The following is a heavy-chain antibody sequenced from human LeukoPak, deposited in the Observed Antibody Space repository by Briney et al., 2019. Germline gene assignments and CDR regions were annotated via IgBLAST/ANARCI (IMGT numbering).Heavy chain of an antibody. V-gene: IGHV1-24*01. Sequence: EASVKVSCKVSGYTLTELSMHWVRQAPGKGLEWMGGFDPEDGETIYAQKFQERVTITRDMSTSTAYMELSSLRSEDTAVYYCAAVSNYGDLSGDYWGQGTLVTVSS. J-gene: IGHJ4*02. CDR1: GYTLTELS. D-gene: IGHD4-17*01. CDR2: FDPEDGET. CDR3: AAVSNYGDLSGDY.